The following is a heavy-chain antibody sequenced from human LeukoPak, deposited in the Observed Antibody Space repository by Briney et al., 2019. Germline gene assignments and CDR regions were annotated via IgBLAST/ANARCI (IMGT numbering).Heavy chain of an antibody. CDR3: ARGHSPVLRFLEWLPAYYMDV. V-gene: IGHV1-8*01. J-gene: IGHJ6*03. D-gene: IGHD3-3*01. Sequence: ASVKVSCKASGYTFTSYDINWVRPATGQGLEWMGWMNPNSGNTGYAQKFQGRVTMTRNTSISTAYMELSSLRSEDTAVYYCARGHSPVLRFLEWLPAYYMDVWGKGTTVTVSS. CDR2: MNPNSGNT. CDR1: GYTFTSYD.